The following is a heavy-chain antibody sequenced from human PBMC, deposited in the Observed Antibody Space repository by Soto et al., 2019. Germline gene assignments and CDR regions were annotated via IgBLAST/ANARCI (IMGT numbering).Heavy chain of an antibody. CDR1: GYTFTSYS. V-gene: IGHV1-46*01. D-gene: IGHD6-13*01. CDR3: AREVEIAAAGRYYYYGMDV. CDR2: INPSGGST. Sequence: ASVKVSCKASGYTFTSYSMHWVRQAPGQGLEWMGIINPSGGSTSYAQKFQGRVTMTRDTSTSTVYMELSSLRSEDTAVYYCAREVEIAAAGRYYYYGMDVWGQGTTVTVSS. J-gene: IGHJ6*02.